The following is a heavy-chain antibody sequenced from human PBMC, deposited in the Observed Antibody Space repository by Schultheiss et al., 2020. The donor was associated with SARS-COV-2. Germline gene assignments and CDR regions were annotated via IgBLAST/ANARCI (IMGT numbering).Heavy chain of an antibody. J-gene: IGHJ4*02. CDR1: GFTFSDYY. Sequence: GGSLRLSCAASGFTFSDYYMSWIRQAPGKGLEWVSAISGSGGSTYYADSVKGRFTISRDNSKNTLYLQMNSLRAEDTAVYYCASRGSGWPSYFDYWGQGTLVTVSS. CDR3: ASRGSGWPSYFDY. CDR2: ISGSGGST. V-gene: IGHV3-23*01. D-gene: IGHD6-19*01.